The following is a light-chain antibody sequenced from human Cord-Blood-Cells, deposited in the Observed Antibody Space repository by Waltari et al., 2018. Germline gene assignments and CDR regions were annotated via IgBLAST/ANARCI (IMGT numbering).Light chain of an antibody. V-gene: IGLV2-23*01. CDR3: CSYAGSSTWV. Sequence: QSALTKPASLSGSPGQSITISCTETSSEVGSSNIVSWYQQHPGKAPKLMIHEGSKRPSGVSNLFSSAKSGNTASLASSGLQAEEEADYYCCSYAGSSTWVFGGGTKLTVL. CDR2: EGS. J-gene: IGLJ3*02. CDR1: SSEVGSSNI.